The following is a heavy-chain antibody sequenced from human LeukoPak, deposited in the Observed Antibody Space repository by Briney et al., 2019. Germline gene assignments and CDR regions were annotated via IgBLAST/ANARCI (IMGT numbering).Heavy chain of an antibody. Sequence: PGGSLRLSCAASGFTFSSYAMHWVRQAPGKGLEWVAVISYDGSKKFYADSVKGRFTISRDNSKNTLYLQMSSLRPEDTAVYYRARDQDTSGYHYGPGDYWGQGTLVTVSS. D-gene: IGHD3-22*01. CDR1: GFTFSSYA. CDR2: ISYDGSKK. J-gene: IGHJ4*02. V-gene: IGHV3-30*04. CDR3: ARDQDTSGYHYGPGDY.